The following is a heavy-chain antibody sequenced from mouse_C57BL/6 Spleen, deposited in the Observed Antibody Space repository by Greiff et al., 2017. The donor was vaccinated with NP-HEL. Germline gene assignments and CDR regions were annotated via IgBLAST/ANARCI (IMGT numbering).Heavy chain of an antibody. CDR2: IDPEDGET. J-gene: IGHJ2*01. CDR1: GFNIKDYY. Sequence: EVQLQESGAELVKPGASVKLSCTASGFNIKDYYMHWVKQRTEQGLEWIGRIDPEDGETKYATKFQGKATITADTSSNTAYLQLSSLTSEDTAVYYCARSGYYGSLDYWGQGTTLTVSS. V-gene: IGHV14-2*01. D-gene: IGHD1-1*01. CDR3: ARSGYYGSLDY.